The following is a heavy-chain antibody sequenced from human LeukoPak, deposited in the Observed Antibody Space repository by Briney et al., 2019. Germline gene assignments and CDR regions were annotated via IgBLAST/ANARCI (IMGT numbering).Heavy chain of an antibody. CDR2: IIPIFGTA. CDR1: GGTFSSYA. D-gene: IGHD5-24*01. CDR3: ARVGLEMATISYYYYMDV. J-gene: IGHJ6*03. V-gene: IGHV1-69*05. Sequence: SAKVSCKASGGTFSSYAISWVRQAPGQGLEWMGGIIPIFGTANYAQKFQGRVTITTDESTSTAYMELSSLRSEDTAVYYCARVGLEMATISYYYYMDVWGKGTTVTVSS.